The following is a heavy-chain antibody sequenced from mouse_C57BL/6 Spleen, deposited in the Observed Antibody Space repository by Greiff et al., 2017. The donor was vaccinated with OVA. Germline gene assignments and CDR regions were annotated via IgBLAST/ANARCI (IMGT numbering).Heavy chain of an antibody. D-gene: IGHD1-1*01. J-gene: IGHJ1*03. CDR2: ISSGSSTI. Sequence: EVKLMESGGGLVKPGGSLKLSCAASGFTFSDYGMHWVRQAPEKGLEWVAYISSGSSTIYYADTVKGRFTISRDNAKNTLFLQMTSLRSEDTAMYYCAIPYYYGSSYWYFDVWGTGTTVTVSS. CDR3: AIPYYYGSSYWYFDV. V-gene: IGHV5-17*01. CDR1: GFTFSDYG.